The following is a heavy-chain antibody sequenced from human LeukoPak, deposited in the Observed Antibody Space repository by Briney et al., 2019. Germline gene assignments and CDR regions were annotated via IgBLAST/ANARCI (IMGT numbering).Heavy chain of an antibody. D-gene: IGHD3-16*02. CDR1: GFTFNIFY. V-gene: IGHV3-11*01. Sequence: GGSLRLSCAASGFTFNIFYMSWVRQAPGKGLEWVSYISSVGDTIYYADSVKGRFTISRDNAKNSLYLQMHSLRAEDTAVYYCARAPGLYDYVWASYRYTGKGYYFDYWGQGTLVTVSS. CDR2: ISSVGDTI. J-gene: IGHJ4*02. CDR3: ARAPGLYDYVWASYRYTGKGYYFDY.